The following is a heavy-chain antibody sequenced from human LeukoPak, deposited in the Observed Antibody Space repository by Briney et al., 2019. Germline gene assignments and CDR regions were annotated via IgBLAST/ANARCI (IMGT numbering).Heavy chain of an antibody. CDR2: IYYSGST. J-gene: IGHJ4*02. CDR1: GGSISNYY. Sequence: PSETLSLTCTVSGGSISNYYWSWIRQPPGKGLEWIGYIYYSGSTNYNPSLKSRVTISVDTSKNQFSLKLSSVTAADTAVYYCARETTEGYEVYYFDYWGQGTLVTVSS. D-gene: IGHD1-14*01. V-gene: IGHV4-59*01. CDR3: ARETTEGYEVYYFDY.